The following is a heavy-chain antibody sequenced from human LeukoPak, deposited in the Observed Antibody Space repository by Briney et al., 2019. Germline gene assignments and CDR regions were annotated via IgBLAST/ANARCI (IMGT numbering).Heavy chain of an antibody. CDR1: GFPFSNYA. J-gene: IGHJ4*02. CDR2: VNDNGAAT. D-gene: IGHD4-17*01. CDR3: AKDVNGDYWDY. Sequence: GGSLRLSCAASGFPFSNYAMSWVRQAPGKGLKWVATVNDNGAATYYADSVKGRFTISRDNSKNTLYLQMNSLRAEDTAVYYCAKDVNGDYWDYWGQGTLVTVSS. V-gene: IGHV3-23*01.